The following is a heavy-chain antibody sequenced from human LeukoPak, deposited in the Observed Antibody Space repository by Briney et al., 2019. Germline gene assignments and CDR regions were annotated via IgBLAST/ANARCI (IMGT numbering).Heavy chain of an antibody. J-gene: IGHJ3*01. D-gene: IGHD1-26*01. CDR2: ISGSGDTT. Sequence: GGSLRLSRVASGFTFSSYAMSWVRQAPGKGLEWVSTISGSGDTTYYADSVKGRFTISRDNSKNSLYLQMNSLRVEDTALYYCAKLVGGLTFDLWGQGTLVTVSS. V-gene: IGHV3-23*01. CDR3: AKLVGGLTFDL. CDR1: GFTFSSYA.